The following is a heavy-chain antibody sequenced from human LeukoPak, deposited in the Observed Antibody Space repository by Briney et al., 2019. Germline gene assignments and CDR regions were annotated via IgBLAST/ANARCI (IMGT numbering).Heavy chain of an antibody. CDR1: GFTFSNAW. V-gene: IGHV3-15*01. J-gene: IGHJ4*02. CDR3: TTLGAFDY. D-gene: IGHD4/OR15-4a*01. CDR2: IKRKTDGGTT. Sequence: GGSLRLSCAASGFTFSNAWMSWVRQAPGKGLEWVGRIKRKTDGGTTDYAAPVKGRFSISRDDSKNTLYLQMNSLKTEDTAVYCCTTLGAFDYWGLGTLVTVSS.